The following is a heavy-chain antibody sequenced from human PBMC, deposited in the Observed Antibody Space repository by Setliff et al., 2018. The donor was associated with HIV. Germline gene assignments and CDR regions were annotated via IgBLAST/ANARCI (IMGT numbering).Heavy chain of an antibody. Sequence: ASETLSLTCTVSGGSISSQYWSWIRQTPGKGLESIGYVYNSGGTNYNPSLKSRVTISVDTSKNQFSLNLRSGTAADTAVYYCARGDGYRGNDAYDDSGMDVWGQGITVTVSS. V-gene: IGHV4-59*11. D-gene: IGHD5-12*01. J-gene: IGHJ6*02. CDR2: VYNSGGT. CDR1: GGSISSQY. CDR3: ARGDGYRGNDAYDDSGMDV.